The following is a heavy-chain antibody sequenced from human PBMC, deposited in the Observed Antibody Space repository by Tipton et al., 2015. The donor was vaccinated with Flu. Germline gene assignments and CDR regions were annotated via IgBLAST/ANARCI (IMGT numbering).Heavy chain of an antibody. D-gene: IGHD1-26*01. CDR3: ARYGSYFEY. V-gene: IGHV4-59*01. J-gene: IGHJ4*02. Sequence: TLSLTCTVSGGSISSSYWSWIRQPPGTGLEWIGYIYYNGNTNYNPSLKSRVTISVDTSKNQFSLKVSSVTAADTAVYYCARYGSYFEYWGQGTLVTVSS. CDR2: IYYNGNT. CDR1: GGSISSSY.